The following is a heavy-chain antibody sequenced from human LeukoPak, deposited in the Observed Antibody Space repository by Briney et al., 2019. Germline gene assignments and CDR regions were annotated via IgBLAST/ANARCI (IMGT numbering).Heavy chain of an antibody. CDR2: ISSFSGTI. J-gene: IGHJ4*02. D-gene: IGHD3-16*01. CDR3: ARDQGGVGY. V-gene: IGHV3-48*01. Sequence: PGGSLRLACAASGFTFSSYSMNWVRQAPGKGLEWVSYISSFSGTINYADSVKRRFTISRDNAKNSLYLQMNSLRAEDTAVYYCARDQGGVGYWGQGTLVTVSS. CDR1: GFTFSSYS.